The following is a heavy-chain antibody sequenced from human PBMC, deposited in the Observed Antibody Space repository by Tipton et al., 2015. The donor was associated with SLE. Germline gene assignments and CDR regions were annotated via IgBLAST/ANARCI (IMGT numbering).Heavy chain of an antibody. CDR1: GFTFSSYE. Sequence: SLRLSCAASGFTFSSYEMNWVRQAPGKGLEWISYISSNGITIYYTDSVKGRFTISRDNAKNSLYLQMNSLRAEDTAVYYCAPGGGGDYWGQGTLVTVSS. CDR3: APGGGGDY. D-gene: IGHD2-15*01. CDR2: ISSNGITI. V-gene: IGHV3-48*03. J-gene: IGHJ4*02.